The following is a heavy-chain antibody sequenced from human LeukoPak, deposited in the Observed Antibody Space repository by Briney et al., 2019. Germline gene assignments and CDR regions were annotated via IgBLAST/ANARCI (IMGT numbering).Heavy chain of an antibody. D-gene: IGHD2-21*02. Sequence: AGSLRLSCTGSGFTVRSYEMSWVRQAPGKGLEWISYISSSGTTMYYADSVKGRFTFSRDNSKNTLYLQMNSLRAEDTAVYYCARGSDFVGGWFDPWGQGTLVTVSS. V-gene: IGHV3-48*03. CDR1: GFTVRSYE. CDR2: ISSSGTTM. CDR3: ARGSDFVGGWFDP. J-gene: IGHJ5*02.